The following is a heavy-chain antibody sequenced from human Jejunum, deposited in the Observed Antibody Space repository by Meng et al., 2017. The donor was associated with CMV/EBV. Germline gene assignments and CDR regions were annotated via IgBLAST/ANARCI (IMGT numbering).Heavy chain of an antibody. J-gene: IGHJ4*02. V-gene: IGHV3-7*01. CDR1: GFTFSPYW. Sequence: ASGFTFSPYWMSWVRPTPWKGLEWVANINQHGSEESYVGSVKGRFTISRDNAKNSLYLQMNSLRAEDTAVYYCARGGGNTRFDYWGQGTLVTVSS. CDR3: ARGGGNTRFDY. D-gene: IGHD3-16*01. CDR2: INQHGSEE.